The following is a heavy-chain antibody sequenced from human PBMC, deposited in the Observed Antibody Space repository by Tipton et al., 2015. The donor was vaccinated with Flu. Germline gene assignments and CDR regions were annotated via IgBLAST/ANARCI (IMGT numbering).Heavy chain of an antibody. J-gene: IGHJ4*02. CDR3: ARGPEFYDTRDPYYRPFDY. Sequence: SLRLSCAASGFTFSSYAMHWVRQAPGKGLEWVAVISYDGSKKYYADSVKGRFTISRDNSKNTLYLQVNSLRAEDTAVYYCARGPEFYDTRDPYYRPFDYWGQGTLVTVSS. V-gene: IGHV3-30-3*01. CDR2: ISYDGSKK. D-gene: IGHD3-22*01. CDR1: GFTFSSYA.